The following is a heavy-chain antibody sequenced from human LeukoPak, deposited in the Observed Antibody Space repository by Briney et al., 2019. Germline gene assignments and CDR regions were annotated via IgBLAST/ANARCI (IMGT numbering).Heavy chain of an antibody. J-gene: IGHJ4*02. D-gene: IGHD3-10*01. CDR3: AREMGPLPSNYYGSGSFDY. CDR2: ISSSGSTI. CDR1: GFTFSSYE. V-gene: IGHV3-48*03. Sequence: GGSLRLSCAASGFTFSSYEMNWVRQAPGKGLEWVSYISSSGSTIYYADSVKGRFTISRDNAKNSLYLQMNSLRAEDTAVYYCAREMGPLPSNYYGSGSFDYWGQGTLVTVSS.